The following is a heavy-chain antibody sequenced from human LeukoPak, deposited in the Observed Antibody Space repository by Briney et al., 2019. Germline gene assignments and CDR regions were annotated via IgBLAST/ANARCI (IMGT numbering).Heavy chain of an antibody. CDR2: IIPILGIA. D-gene: IGHD2-8*01. V-gene: IGHV1-69*04. CDR3: ARVFGPNGDYFDY. Sequence: GASVKVSCKASGYTFTSYGISWVRQAPGQGPEWMGRIIPILGIANYAQKFQGRVTITADKSTSTAYMKLSSLRSEDTAVYYCARVFGPNGDYFDYWGQGTLVTVSS. J-gene: IGHJ4*02. CDR1: GYTFTSYG.